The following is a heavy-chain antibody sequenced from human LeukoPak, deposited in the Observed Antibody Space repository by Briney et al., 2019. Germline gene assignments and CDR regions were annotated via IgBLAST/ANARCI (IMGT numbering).Heavy chain of an antibody. J-gene: IGHJ6*02. CDR1: GFTFSSYW. D-gene: IGHD6-19*01. Sequence: GGSLRLSCAASGFTFSSYWMHWVRQAPGKGLVWVSRINSDGSSTSYADSVKGRFTISRDNAKNTLYLQMNSLRAEDTAVYYCARGGSSGWEVYGMDVWGQGATVTVSS. CDR3: ARGGSSGWEVYGMDV. V-gene: IGHV3-74*01. CDR2: INSDGSST.